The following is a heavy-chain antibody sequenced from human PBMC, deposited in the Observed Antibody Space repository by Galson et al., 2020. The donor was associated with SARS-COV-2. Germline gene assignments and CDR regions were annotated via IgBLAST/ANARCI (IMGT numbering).Heavy chain of an antibody. CDR3: ATGPLGGYYDSSGYYYRSVWFDP. V-gene: IGHV1-24*01. J-gene: IGHJ5*02. CDR1: GYTLTELS. CDR2: FDPEDGET. D-gene: IGHD3-22*01. Sequence: ASVKVSCKVSGYTLTELSMHWVRQAPGKGLEWMGGFDPEDGETIYAQKFQGRVTMTEDTSTDTAYMELSSLRSEDTAVYYCATGPLGGYYDSSGYYYRSVWFDPWGKGTLVTVSS.